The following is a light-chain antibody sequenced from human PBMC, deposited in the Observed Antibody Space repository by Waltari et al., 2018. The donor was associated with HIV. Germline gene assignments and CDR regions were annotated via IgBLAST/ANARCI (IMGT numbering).Light chain of an antibody. CDR2: WAS. V-gene: IGKV4-1*01. CDR1: QNVLHNSNNRNY. Sequence: DIVMTQSPDSLAVSLGERATINCKSSQNVLHNSNNRNYLAWFQQKPGQPPNLLIYWASTRESGVPDRFSGSGSGTDFSLTISSLQAEDVAIYYCQQYYTTPQTFGQGTKLEIK. J-gene: IGKJ2*01. CDR3: QQYYTTPQT.